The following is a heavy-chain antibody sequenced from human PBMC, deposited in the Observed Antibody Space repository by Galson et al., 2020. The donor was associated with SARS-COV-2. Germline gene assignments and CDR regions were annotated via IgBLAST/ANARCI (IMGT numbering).Heavy chain of an antibody. CDR1: GFSLSNARLD. CDR2: IFSNDEK. CDR3: ARMGRGGMATIYWAYMDV. J-gene: IGHJ6*03. Sequence: SGPTLVKPTETLTLTCTVSGFSLSNARLDMSWIRQPPGKALEWLAHIFSNDEKSYNTSLKNRLTISKDTSKSQVVLTMTNMDPVDTATYYCARMGRGGMATIYWAYMDVWGKGTTVTVSS. V-gene: IGHV2-26*01. D-gene: IGHD5-12*01.